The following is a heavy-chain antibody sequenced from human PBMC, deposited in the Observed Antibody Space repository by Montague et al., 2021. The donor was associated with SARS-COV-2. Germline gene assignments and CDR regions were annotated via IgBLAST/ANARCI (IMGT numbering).Heavy chain of an antibody. D-gene: IGHD3-3*02. J-gene: IGHJ6*02. CDR2: ITHRGNI. V-gene: IGHV4-34*01. Sequence: SETLSLTCAVYGGSFNDYYWTWVRQPPGKRPEWIGEITHRGNIKYKPALQNGVTMSVDKSRNQFSLKLTSATAADTATYYCARGPVTAFAIRIVFPAAGALDSWGRGTTVTVSS. CDR1: GGSFNDYY. CDR3: ARGPVTAFAIRIVFPAAGALDS.